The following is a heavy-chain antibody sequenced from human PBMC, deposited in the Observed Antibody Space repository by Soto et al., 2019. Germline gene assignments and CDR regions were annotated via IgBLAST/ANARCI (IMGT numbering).Heavy chain of an antibody. CDR2: ISSSSSNI. D-gene: IGHD6-19*01. CDR3: ARGGNSDWRYFDY. CDR1: GFTFSSYS. Sequence: ESGGGLVQPGGSLRLSCAASGFTFSSYSMNWVRQAPGKGLEWVSYISSSSSNIYYADSVKGRFTISRDNARNSLYLQMNSLRDEDAAVYYCARGGNSDWRYFDYWGQGTLVTVSS. V-gene: IGHV3-48*02. J-gene: IGHJ4*02.